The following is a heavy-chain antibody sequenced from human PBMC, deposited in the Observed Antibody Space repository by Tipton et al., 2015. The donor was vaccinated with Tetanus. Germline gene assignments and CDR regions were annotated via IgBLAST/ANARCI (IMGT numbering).Heavy chain of an antibody. CDR3: ARAIGGGHRKNYFDY. J-gene: IGHJ4*02. CDR1: GGSFSGYY. CDR2: INHSGST. V-gene: IGHV4-34*01. D-gene: IGHD2-21*01. Sequence: TLSLTCAVYGGSFSGYYWSWIRQPPGKGLEWIGEINHSGSTNYNPSLKSRVTISVDTSKNQFSLKLSSVTAADTAVYYCARAIGGGHRKNYFDYWGQGTLVTVSS.